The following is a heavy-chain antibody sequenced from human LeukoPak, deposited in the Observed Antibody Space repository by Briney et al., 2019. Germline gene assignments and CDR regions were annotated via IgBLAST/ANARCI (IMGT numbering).Heavy chain of an antibody. V-gene: IGHV3-30*02. CDR2: IRYDGSNK. D-gene: IGHD6-13*01. J-gene: IGHJ5*02. Sequence: GGSLRLSYAASGFTFSSYGMHWVRQAPGKGLEWVAFIRYDGSNKYYADSVKGRFTISRDNSKNTLYLQMNSLRAEDTAVYYCAKDQAAAGNEGPNWFDPWGQGTLVTVSS. CDR1: GFTFSSYG. CDR3: AKDQAAAGNEGPNWFDP.